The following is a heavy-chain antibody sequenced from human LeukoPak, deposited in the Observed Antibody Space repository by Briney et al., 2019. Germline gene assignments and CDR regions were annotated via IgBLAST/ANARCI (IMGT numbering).Heavy chain of an antibody. CDR3: ARVYNYGGPSPRDWYFDL. V-gene: IGHV4-61*02. J-gene: IGHJ2*01. CDR1: GGSISSGSYY. D-gene: IGHD4-23*01. CDR2: IYTSGST. Sequence: SETLSLTCTVSGGSISSGSYYWSWIRQPAGKGLEWIGRIYTSGSTNYNPSLKSRVTISVDTSKNQFSLKLSSVTAADTAVYYCARVYNYGGPSPRDWYFDLWGRGTLVTVSS.